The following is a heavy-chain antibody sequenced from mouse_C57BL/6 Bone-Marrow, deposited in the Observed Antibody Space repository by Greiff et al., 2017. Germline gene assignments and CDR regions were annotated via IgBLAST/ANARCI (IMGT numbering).Heavy chain of an antibody. CDR1: GYTFTSYD. Sequence: VQLQQSGPELVKPGASVKLSCKASGYTFTSYDINWVKQRPGQGLEWIGWIYPRDGSTKYNEKFKGKATLTVDTSSSTAYMELHRLTSEDSAVYFCARDYGSSYLYFDVWGTGTTVTVSS. CDR3: ARDYGSSYLYFDV. V-gene: IGHV1-85*01. CDR2: IYPRDGST. D-gene: IGHD1-1*01. J-gene: IGHJ1*03.